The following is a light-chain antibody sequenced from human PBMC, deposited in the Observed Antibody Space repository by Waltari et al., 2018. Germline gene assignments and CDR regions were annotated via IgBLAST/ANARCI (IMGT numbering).Light chain of an antibody. CDR1: YSNIGSSV. CDR2: RSD. CDR3: ASWDDSLNGHWV. J-gene: IGLJ3*02. V-gene: IGLV1-44*01. Sequence: QSVLTQPPSASGTPGPRVTISCSGSYSNIGSSVVNWYQQLPGKAPKLLIYRSDRRPSGVPVRFSGSKSGSSASLAIDGLHSEDEADYYCASWDDSLNGHWVFGGGTKVTVL.